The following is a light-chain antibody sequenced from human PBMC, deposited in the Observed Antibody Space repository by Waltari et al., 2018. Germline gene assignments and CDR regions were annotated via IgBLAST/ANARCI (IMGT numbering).Light chain of an antibody. CDR1: SGHSSNA. Sequence: QLVVTQSPSASASLGASVKLTCTLSSGHSSNALAWLHQHPERGPRYLLKVNSDGSHSKGDEIPDRFSGSSSGAERYLTISNLQSEDEADYYCRTGGHGTWVFGGGTKLTVL. J-gene: IGLJ3*02. CDR2: VNSDGSH. V-gene: IGLV4-69*01. CDR3: RTGGHGTWV.